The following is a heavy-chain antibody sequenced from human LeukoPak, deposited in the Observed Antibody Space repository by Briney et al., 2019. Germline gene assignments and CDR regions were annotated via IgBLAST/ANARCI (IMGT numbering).Heavy chain of an antibody. CDR1: GGSFSGYY. CDR2: INHSGST. Sequence: SETLSLTCAVYGGSFSGYYWSWIRQPPGKGLKWIGEINHSGSTNYNPSLESRVTISVDTSKNQFSLKLSSVTAADTAVYYCARGDPDIVVVPAAMVGSNFDPWGQGTLVTVSS. CDR3: ARGDPDIVVVPAAMVGSNFDP. D-gene: IGHD2-2*01. V-gene: IGHV4-34*01. J-gene: IGHJ5*02.